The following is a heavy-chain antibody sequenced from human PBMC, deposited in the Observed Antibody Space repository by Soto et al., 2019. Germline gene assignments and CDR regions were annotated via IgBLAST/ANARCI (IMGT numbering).Heavy chain of an antibody. Sequence: EVQLVEPGGGLVQPGGSLRLSCADCGFTVSTKYMSWVSQAPGKGLEWASVIYSGGSTFYADSVRGRFTISRGNSKNTVNLQMNSLRAEDTAVYYCARDPWAADYWGQGTLVTVST. CDR3: ARDPWAADY. D-gene: IGHD3-16*01. V-gene: IGHV3-66*01. CDR2: IYSGGST. J-gene: IGHJ4*02. CDR1: GFTVSTKY.